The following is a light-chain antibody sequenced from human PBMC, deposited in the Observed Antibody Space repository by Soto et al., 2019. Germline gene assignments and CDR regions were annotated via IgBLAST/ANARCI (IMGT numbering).Light chain of an antibody. CDR3: QQYGRSPWT. V-gene: IGKV3-20*01. J-gene: IGKJ1*01. Sequence: EIVLTQSPGTLSLSPGEGATLSCRASQSVSSSYLVWHQQKPGQAPRLLIYAASRRATGIPDRFSGSGSGTDFTLTISRLEPEDFAVYYCQQYGRSPWTFGQGTKVDIK. CDR1: QSVSSSY. CDR2: AAS.